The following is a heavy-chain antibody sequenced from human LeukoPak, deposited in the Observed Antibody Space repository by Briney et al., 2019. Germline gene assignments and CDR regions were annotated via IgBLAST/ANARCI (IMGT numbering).Heavy chain of an antibody. V-gene: IGHV3-74*01. CDR1: GFTFSSYW. Sequence: PGASLRLSCAASGFTFSSYWMHWVRQAPGKGLVWVSRINNDGSNTNYADSVKGRFTISRDNAKNTLYLQMNSLRAEDTAVYYCGRLAMIRGVIVDYWGQGTLVTVSS. D-gene: IGHD3-10*01. CDR3: GRLAMIRGVIVDY. CDR2: INNDGSNT. J-gene: IGHJ4*02.